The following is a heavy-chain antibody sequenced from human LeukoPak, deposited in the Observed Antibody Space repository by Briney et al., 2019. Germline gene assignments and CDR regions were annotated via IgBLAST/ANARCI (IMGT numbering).Heavy chain of an antibody. Sequence: ASVKVSCKASGYTFTSYDINWVRQATGQGLERMRCMNPNSGNTGYAQKFQGRVTITRNTSISTAYMELSSLRSEDTAVYYCARVSESGSNWIYYYYMDVWGKGTTVTVSS. CDR1: GYTFTSYD. CDR3: ARVSESGSNWIYYYYMDV. J-gene: IGHJ6*03. D-gene: IGHD1-26*01. CDR2: MNPNSGNT. V-gene: IGHV1-8*03.